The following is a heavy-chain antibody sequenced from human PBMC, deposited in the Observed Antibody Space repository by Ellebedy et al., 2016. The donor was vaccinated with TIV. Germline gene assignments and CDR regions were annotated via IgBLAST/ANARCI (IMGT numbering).Heavy chain of an antibody. CDR2: LYYSGYT. J-gene: IGHJ2*01. D-gene: IGHD3-16*02. V-gene: IGHV4-59*01. CDR3: ASYREGPLYWYLGL. Sequence: MPSETLSLTCTVSGDSISGYYWSWIRQPPGQRLEWIASLYYSGYTNPNPSLKSRVTVSLDTSKNQFSLKLSSVTAADTAVYYCASYREGPLYWYLGLWGRGTLVTVSS. CDR1: GDSISGYY.